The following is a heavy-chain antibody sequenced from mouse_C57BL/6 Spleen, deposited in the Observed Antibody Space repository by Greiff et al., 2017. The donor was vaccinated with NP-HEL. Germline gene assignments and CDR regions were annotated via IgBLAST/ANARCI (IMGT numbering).Heavy chain of an antibody. CDR1: GYTFTSYW. J-gene: IGHJ3*01. V-gene: IGHV1-69*01. CDR3: ARDLGRSAY. D-gene: IGHD4-1*01. CDR2: IDPSDSYT. Sequence: QVHVKQPGAELVMPGASVKLSCKASGYTFTSYWMHWVKQRPGQGLEWIGEIDPSDSYTNYNQKFKGKSTLTVDKSSSTAYMQLSSLTSEDSAVYYCARDLGRSAYWGQGTLVTVSA.